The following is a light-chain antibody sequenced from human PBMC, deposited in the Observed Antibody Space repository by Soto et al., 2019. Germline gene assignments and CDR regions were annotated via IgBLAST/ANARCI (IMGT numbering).Light chain of an antibody. CDR2: AEY. Sequence: DIQMTQSPSSLSASVGDRVTITCRASQSISTYLNWYQQKPGKAPKLLISAEYSLHSGVPSRFSGSGSGADFTLTITSLVPEDFAVYYCHQYGRAPRTFGQGTKVDNK. V-gene: IGKV1-39*01. J-gene: IGKJ1*01. CDR3: HQYGRAPRT. CDR1: QSISTY.